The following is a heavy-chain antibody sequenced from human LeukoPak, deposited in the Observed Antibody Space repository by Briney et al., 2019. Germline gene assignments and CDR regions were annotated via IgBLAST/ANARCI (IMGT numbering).Heavy chain of an antibody. CDR1: GFTVSSNY. D-gene: IGHD2-2*03. J-gene: IGHJ4*02. CDR3: AKMSGDCSSISCSSFDY. V-gene: IGHV3-53*01. CDR2: IYSGGST. Sequence: GGSLRLSCAASGFTVSSNYMSWVRQAPGKGLEWVSVIYSGGSTYYADSVKGRFTISRDNSKNTLYLQMSYLRAEDTAVYYCAKMSGDCSSISCSSFDYWGQGALVTVSS.